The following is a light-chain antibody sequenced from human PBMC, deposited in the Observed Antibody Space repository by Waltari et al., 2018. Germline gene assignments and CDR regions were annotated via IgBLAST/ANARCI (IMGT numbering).Light chain of an antibody. CDR2: AAS. J-gene: IGKJ1*01. CDR3: QQLNSYPLWT. V-gene: IGKV1-9*01. Sequence: DIQLNQSPYFLSASVGDRVTITCRASQGISSYLAWYQQKPGKAPKLLIYAASTLQSGVPSRFSGSGSGTEFTLTISSLQPEDFATYYCQQLNSYPLWTFGQGTKVEIK. CDR1: QGISSY.